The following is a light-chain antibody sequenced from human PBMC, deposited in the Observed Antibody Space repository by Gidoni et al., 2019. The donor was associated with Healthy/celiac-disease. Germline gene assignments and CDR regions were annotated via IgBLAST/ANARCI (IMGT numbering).Light chain of an antibody. Sequence: AIRMTQSPSSFSASTGDRVTITCRASQGISSYLDWYQQKPGKAPKLLNYAASTLQSGVPSRFSGSGSGTDFTLTISCLQSEDFATYYCQQYYSYPWTFGQGTKVEIK. V-gene: IGKV1-8*01. CDR2: AAS. J-gene: IGKJ1*01. CDR1: QGISSY. CDR3: QQYYSYPWT.